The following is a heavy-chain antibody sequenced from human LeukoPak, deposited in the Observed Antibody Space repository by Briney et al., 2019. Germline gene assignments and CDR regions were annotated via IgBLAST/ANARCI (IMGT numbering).Heavy chain of an antibody. D-gene: IGHD2-2*01. CDR3: ARGYCSSTSCYDYYYGMDV. CDR1: GDSFSSNSVA. J-gene: IGHJ6*02. CDR2: TYYSSEWYN. Sequence: SQTLSLTCAISGDSFSSNSVAWNWISQCPSRGLEWRGSTYYSSEWYNDYALSVKSRITLNPATSKNQLSLQLNSVTPEDTAVYYCARGYCSSTSCYDYYYGMDVWGQGTTVTVSS. V-gene: IGHV6-1*01.